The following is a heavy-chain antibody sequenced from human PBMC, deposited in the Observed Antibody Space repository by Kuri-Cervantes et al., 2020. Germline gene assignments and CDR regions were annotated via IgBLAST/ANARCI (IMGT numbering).Heavy chain of an antibody. CDR1: GFTFSSYA. CDR2: ISGSGGST. D-gene: IGHD3-22*01. CDR3: AESGDSSGYPSGLFDY. V-gene: IGHV3-23*01. J-gene: IGHJ4*02. Sequence: GESLKISCAASGFTFSSYAMSWVRQAPGKGLEWVSAISGSGGSTYYADSVKGRFTISRDNSKNTLYLQMNSLRAEDTAVYYRAESGDSSGYPSGLFDYWGQGTLVTVSS.